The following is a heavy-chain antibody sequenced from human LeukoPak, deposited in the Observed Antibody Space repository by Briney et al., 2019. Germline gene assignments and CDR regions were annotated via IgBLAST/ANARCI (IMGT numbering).Heavy chain of an antibody. CDR2: IRYDGSNK. J-gene: IGHJ4*02. CDR1: GFTFSSYG. Sequence: GGSLRLSCAASGFTFSSYGMHWVRQAPGKGLEWVAFIRYDGSNKYYADSVKGRFTISRDNSKNTLYLQMNSLRAEDTAVYYCAKDALFTDYALDYWGQGTLVTVSS. V-gene: IGHV3-30*02. D-gene: IGHD4-17*01. CDR3: AKDALFTDYALDY.